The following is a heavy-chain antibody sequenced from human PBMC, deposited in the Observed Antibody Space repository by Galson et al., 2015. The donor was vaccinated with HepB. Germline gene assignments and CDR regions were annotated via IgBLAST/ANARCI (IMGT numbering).Heavy chain of an antibody. CDR1: GYTFTSYA. V-gene: IGHV1-3*01. D-gene: IGHD1-26*01. Sequence: SVKVSCKASGYTFTSYAMHWVRQAPGQRLEWMGWINAGNGNTKYSQKFQGRVTITRDTSASTAYMELSSLRSEDAAVYYCARDQYSGSYFSWFDPWGQGTLVTVSS. CDR3: ARDQYSGSYFSWFDP. J-gene: IGHJ5*02. CDR2: INAGNGNT.